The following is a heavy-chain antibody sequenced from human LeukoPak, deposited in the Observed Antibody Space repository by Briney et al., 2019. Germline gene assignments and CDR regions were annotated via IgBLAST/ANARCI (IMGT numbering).Heavy chain of an antibody. CDR3: CGASFDY. V-gene: IGHV3-48*03. D-gene: IGHD2-21*01. J-gene: IGHJ4*02. Sequence: GGSLRLSCAASGFTFSIYEMNWVRQAPGKGLEWVSYISSSGSTINYADSVKGRFTISRDNAKNSLNLQMKSLRAEDTAVYYCCGASFDYWGQGTLVTVSS. CDR1: GFTFSIYE. CDR2: ISSSGSTI.